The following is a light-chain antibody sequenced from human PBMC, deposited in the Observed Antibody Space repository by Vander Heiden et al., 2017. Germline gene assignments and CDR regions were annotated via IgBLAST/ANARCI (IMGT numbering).Light chain of an antibody. CDR3: YSTDHNGDQV. Sequence: SYELTQPPSVSESPGQTARITCAGVALPTKSVYWYQQKEGQAPGLVIYEDSKRPSGIPERFSGSSSGTVATLTITGAQVDDEGDYYFYSTDHNGDQVFGGGTLLAVL. V-gene: IGLV3-10*01. CDR1: ALPTKS. J-gene: IGLJ3*02. CDR2: EDS.